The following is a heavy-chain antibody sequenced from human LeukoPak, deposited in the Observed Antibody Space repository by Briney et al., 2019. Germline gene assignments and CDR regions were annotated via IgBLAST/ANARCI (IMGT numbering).Heavy chain of an antibody. V-gene: IGHV3-30-3*01. Sequence: PGRSLRLSCAASGFTFSSYSMHWVRQAPGKGLEWVAVISYDGSKKYYAGSVKGRFTISRDNSKNTLYLQMNSRRAEDTAVYYCASIAVAETEFDYWGQGPLVTVSS. CDR1: GFTFSSYS. CDR2: ISYDGSKK. J-gene: IGHJ4*02. CDR3: ASIAVAETEFDY. D-gene: IGHD6-19*01.